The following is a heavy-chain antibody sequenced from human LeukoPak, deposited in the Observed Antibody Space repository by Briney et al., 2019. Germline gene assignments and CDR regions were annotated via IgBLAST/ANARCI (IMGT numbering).Heavy chain of an antibody. Sequence: PAGSLRLSCSASGFTVSGTHMSWVRQAPGKGLEWVSAMYTGGTTYYADSVTGRFTVSRDTSRNTLFLHMNSLRAEDTAVYYCAKDEATSGGGLASWGQGTLVIVSS. CDR2: MYTGGTT. CDR3: AKDEATSGGGLAS. V-gene: IGHV3-53*01. D-gene: IGHD3-16*01. CDR1: GFTVSGTH. J-gene: IGHJ5*01.